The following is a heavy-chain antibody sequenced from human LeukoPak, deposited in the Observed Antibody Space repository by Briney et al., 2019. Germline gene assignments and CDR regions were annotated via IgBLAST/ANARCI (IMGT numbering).Heavy chain of an antibody. CDR1: GFTFSSYS. D-gene: IGHD1-26*01. CDR2: ISRSSSTI. V-gene: IGHV3-48*01. J-gene: IGHJ4*02. Sequence: GGSLRLSCAASGFTFSSYSMNWVRQAPGKGLEWVSNISRSSSTIYYADSVKGRFTISRDNAKNSLYLQMNSLRAEDTAVYYCARWVGATNFDYWGQGTLVTVSS. CDR3: ARWVGATNFDY.